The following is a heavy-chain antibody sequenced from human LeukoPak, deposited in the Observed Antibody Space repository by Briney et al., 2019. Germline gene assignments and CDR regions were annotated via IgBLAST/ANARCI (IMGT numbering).Heavy chain of an antibody. CDR1: GFTVSSNY. J-gene: IGHJ5*02. CDR3: AKSGRKGGYCSSTSCAGSWFDP. V-gene: IGHV3-66*02. CDR2: IYSGGST. D-gene: IGHD2-2*01. Sequence: PGGSLRLSCAASGFTVSSNYMSWVRQAPGKGLEWVSAIYSGGSTYYADSVKGRFTISRDNSKNTLYLQMNSLRAEDTAVYYCAKSGRKGGYCSSTSCAGSWFDPWGQGTLVTVSS.